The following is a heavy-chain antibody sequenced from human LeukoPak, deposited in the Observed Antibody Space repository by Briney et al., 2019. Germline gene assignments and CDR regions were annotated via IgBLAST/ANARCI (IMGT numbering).Heavy chain of an antibody. CDR3: AKAKTYSSSYNFDY. Sequence: GGSLRLSCTVSGFTFSAYAMTWVRQAPGKGLEWVSSISGSGYTTYYADPVKGRFTISRDNSKNTLYLQMNSLRAEDTAVYYCAKAKTYSSSYNFDYWGQGTLVTVSS. D-gene: IGHD6-6*01. CDR1: GFTFSAYA. V-gene: IGHV3-23*01. CDR2: ISGSGYTT. J-gene: IGHJ4*02.